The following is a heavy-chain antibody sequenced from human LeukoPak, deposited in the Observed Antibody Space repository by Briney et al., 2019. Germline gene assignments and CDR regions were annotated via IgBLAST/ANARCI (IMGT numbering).Heavy chain of an antibody. J-gene: IGHJ3*02. Sequence: SETLSLTCTVSGGSINSSCYFWSWIRQFPGKGREWIVYIFYSGTTDYNPTLRSRVSISVNTSKSQFSLKLSSVTAADTAVYCCARESPRGVTYYFGFDIWGQGTMVTVSS. CDR2: IFYSGTT. CDR3: ARESPRGVTYYFGFDI. V-gene: IGHV4-31*03. CDR1: GGSINSSCYF. D-gene: IGHD3-10*01.